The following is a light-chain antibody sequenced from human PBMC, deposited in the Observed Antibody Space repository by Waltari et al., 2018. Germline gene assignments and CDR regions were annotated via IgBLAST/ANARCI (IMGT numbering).Light chain of an antibody. CDR2: VAS. V-gene: IGKV3-15*01. CDR3: QQYSNWPYT. J-gene: IGKJ2*01. Sequence: VTLSCRASQSVPTNLAWYQQKPGQPPRLLIYVASTRATGVPARFSGSGSGTEFTLTISSLESEDFAVYYCQQYSNWPYTFGQGTKLEIK. CDR1: QSVPTN.